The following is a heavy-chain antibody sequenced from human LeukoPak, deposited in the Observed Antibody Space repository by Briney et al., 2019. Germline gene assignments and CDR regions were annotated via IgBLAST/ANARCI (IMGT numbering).Heavy chain of an antibody. J-gene: IGHJ3*02. D-gene: IGHD2-21*01. CDR1: GDSISSYY. CDR2: IYSSGST. Sequence: KPSETLSLTCSVSGDSISSYYWSWIRQPSGEGLEWIGYIYSSGSTNYNPSLRSRVTMSVDTSKNQFSLYLSSVTAADTAVYYCARYGGDYSNAFDIWGQGTMVTVSS. V-gene: IGHV4-59*01. CDR3: ARYGGDYSNAFDI.